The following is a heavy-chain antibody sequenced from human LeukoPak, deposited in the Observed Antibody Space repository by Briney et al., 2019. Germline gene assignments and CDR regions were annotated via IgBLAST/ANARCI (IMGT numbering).Heavy chain of an antibody. J-gene: IGHJ3*02. Sequence: GSSVKVSCKASGGTFSSYAISWVRQAPGQGLEWMGGIIPIFGTANYAQKFQGRVTITADESTSTAYMELSSLRSEDTAVYYCARSPRWLQLMGAFDIWGQGTMVTVSS. V-gene: IGHV1-69*01. CDR3: ARSPRWLQLMGAFDI. CDR1: GGTFSSYA. CDR2: IIPIFGTA. D-gene: IGHD5-24*01.